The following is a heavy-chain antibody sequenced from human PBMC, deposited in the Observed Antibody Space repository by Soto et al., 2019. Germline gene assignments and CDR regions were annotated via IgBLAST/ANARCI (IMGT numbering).Heavy chain of an antibody. CDR2: IYYSGST. D-gene: IGHD2-15*01. CDR3: VRGVEVMIAATKTGNWFDP. J-gene: IGHJ5*02. V-gene: IGHV4-59*01. CDR1: GGSISSYY. Sequence: SETLSLTCTVSGGSISSYYWSWIRQPPGKGLEWIGYIYYSGSTNYNPSLKSRVTISVDTSKNQFSLKLSSVTAADTAVYYCVRGVEVMIAATKTGNWFDPWGQGTLVTVSS.